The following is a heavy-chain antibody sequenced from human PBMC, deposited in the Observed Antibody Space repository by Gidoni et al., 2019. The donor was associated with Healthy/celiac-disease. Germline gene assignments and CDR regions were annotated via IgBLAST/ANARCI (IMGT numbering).Heavy chain of an antibody. CDR1: GGPISSGGYY. CDR3: ARDLSEVRGVHRGAFDI. J-gene: IGHJ3*02. CDR2: IYYSGST. V-gene: IGHV4-31*03. D-gene: IGHD3-10*01. Sequence: QVQLQESGPGLVKPSQTLSLTCTVSGGPISSGGYYWSWIRHHPGKGLEWIGYIYYSGSTYYNPSLKSRVTISVDTSKNQFSLKLSSVTAADTAVYYCARDLSEVRGVHRGAFDIWGQGTMVTVSS.